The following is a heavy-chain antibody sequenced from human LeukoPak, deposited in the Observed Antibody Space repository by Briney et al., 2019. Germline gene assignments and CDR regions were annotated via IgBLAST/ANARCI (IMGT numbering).Heavy chain of an antibody. D-gene: IGHD6-13*01. CDR3: ARIGYSSSG. V-gene: IGHV4-59*04. CDR2: IYYSGST. Sequence: PSETLSPTCTVSGGSISSYYWSWIRQPPGKGLEWIGNIYYSGSTYYNPSLKSRVTISVDTSKNQFSLKLSSVTAADTAVYYCARIGYSSSGWGQGTLVTVSS. CDR1: GGSISSYY. J-gene: IGHJ4*02.